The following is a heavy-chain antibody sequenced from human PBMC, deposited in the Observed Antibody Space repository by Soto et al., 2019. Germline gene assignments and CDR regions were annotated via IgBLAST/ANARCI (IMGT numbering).Heavy chain of an antibody. D-gene: IGHD6-19*01. V-gene: IGHV3-53*01. J-gene: IGHJ4*02. CDR1: AFTVRSNY. CDR3: ARDVIAVAGSADY. Sequence: GGSLRLSCAASAFTVRSNYMSWVRQAPGKGLEWVSAISSDGGTYYTDSVKGRFTISRDKSKNTLYLQMNDLTAEDTAVYYCARDVIAVAGSADYWGQGTLVTVSS. CDR2: ISSDGGT.